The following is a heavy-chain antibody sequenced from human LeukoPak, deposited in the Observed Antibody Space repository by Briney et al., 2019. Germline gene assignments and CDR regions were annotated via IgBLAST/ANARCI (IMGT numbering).Heavy chain of an antibody. D-gene: IGHD3-10*01. CDR2: ISYDGSNK. CDR1: GFTFSSYG. J-gene: IGHJ4*02. CDR3: AKDYYGSGSYYNGLGDY. Sequence: PGGSLRLSCAASGFTFSSYGMHWARQAPGKGLEWVAVISYDGSNKYYADSVKGRFTISRDNSKNTLYLQMNSLRAEDTAVYYCAKDYYGSGSYYNGLGDYWGQGTLVTASS. V-gene: IGHV3-30*18.